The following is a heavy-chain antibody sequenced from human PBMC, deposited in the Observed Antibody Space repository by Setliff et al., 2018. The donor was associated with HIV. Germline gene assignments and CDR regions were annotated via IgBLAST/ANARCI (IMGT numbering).Heavy chain of an antibody. CDR3: ARGGAFWNGFQGRALPS. CDR1: GGSFSGYY. D-gene: IGHD3-3*01. Sequence: PSETLSLTCAFYGGSFSGYYWSWIRQPPGKGLEWIGEINHSGTTNYNPSLESRVTISVDTSKNEFSLKLTSVTAADTAVYFCARGGAFWNGFQGRALPSWGQGTLVTVSS. J-gene: IGHJ4*02. CDR2: INHSGTT. V-gene: IGHV4-34*01.